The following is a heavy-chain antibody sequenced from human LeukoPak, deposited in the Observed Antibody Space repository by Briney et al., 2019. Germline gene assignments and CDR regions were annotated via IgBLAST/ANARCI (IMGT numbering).Heavy chain of an antibody. CDR2: MNPNSGNT. D-gene: IGHD6-19*01. Sequence: ASVKVSCKASGYTFTSYDINWVRQATGQGLEWMGWMNPNSGNTGYAQKFQGRVTMTRNTSISTAYMELSSLRSEDTAVYYCARVLSYSSGWYRAFDIWGQGTMVTVSS. CDR1: GYTFTSYD. CDR3: ARVLSYSSGWYRAFDI. J-gene: IGHJ3*02. V-gene: IGHV1-8*01.